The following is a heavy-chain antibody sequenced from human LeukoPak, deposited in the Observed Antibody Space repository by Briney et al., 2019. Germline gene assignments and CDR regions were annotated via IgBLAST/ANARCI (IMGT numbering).Heavy chain of an antibody. CDR2: IYYSGST. V-gene: IGHV4-59*01. CDR3: AGGVKVTSPIYYYYYGMDV. D-gene: IGHD2-2*01. J-gene: IGHJ6*02. Sequence: PSETLSLTCTVSGGSISSYYGSWIRQPPGKGREWIGYIYYSGSTNYIPSLKSRVTISVDTSKNQFSLKLSSVTAADTAVYYCAGGVKVTSPIYYYYYGMDVWGQGTTVTVSS. CDR1: GGSISSYY.